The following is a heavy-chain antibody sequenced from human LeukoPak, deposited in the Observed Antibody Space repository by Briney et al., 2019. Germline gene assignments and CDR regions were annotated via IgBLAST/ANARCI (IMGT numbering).Heavy chain of an antibody. J-gene: IGHJ5*02. Sequence: PGGSLRLSCAASGFTFSSYAMSWVRQAPGKGLEWVSAISGSGGSTYYADSVKGRFTNSRDNSKNTLYLQMNSLRAEDTAVYYCAKDVGYDPAFWFDPWGQGTLVTVSS. CDR3: AKDVGYDPAFWFDP. V-gene: IGHV3-23*01. D-gene: IGHD1-26*01. CDR1: GFTFSSYA. CDR2: ISGSGGST.